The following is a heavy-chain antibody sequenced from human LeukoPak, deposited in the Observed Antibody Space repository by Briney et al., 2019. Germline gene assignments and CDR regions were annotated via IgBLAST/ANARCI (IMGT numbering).Heavy chain of an antibody. CDR1: GFTFSSYA. D-gene: IGHD6-13*01. Sequence: GGSLRLSCAAFGFTFSSYAMSWVRQAPGKGLEWVSAISGSGGSTYYADSVKGRFTISRDNSKNTLYLQMNSLRAEDTAVYYCAKVAAAGPNYYYYGMDVWGQGTTVTVSS. CDR2: ISGSGGST. J-gene: IGHJ6*02. V-gene: IGHV3-23*01. CDR3: AKVAAAGPNYYYYGMDV.